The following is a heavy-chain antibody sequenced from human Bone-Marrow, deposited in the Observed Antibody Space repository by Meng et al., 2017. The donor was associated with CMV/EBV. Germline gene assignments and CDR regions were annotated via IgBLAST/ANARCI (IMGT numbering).Heavy chain of an antibody. CDR3: ARGDIVVVPAAIIDNGGSDYYGMDV. Sequence: SETLSLTCTVSGGSISSSSYYWGWIRQPPGKGLEWIGSIYYSGSTYYNPSLKSRVTISVDTSKNQFSLKLSSVTAADTAVYYCARGDIVVVPAAIIDNGGSDYYGMDVWGQGTTVTVYS. D-gene: IGHD2-2*02. CDR1: GGSISSSSYY. J-gene: IGHJ6*01. CDR2: IYYSGST. V-gene: IGHV4-39*07.